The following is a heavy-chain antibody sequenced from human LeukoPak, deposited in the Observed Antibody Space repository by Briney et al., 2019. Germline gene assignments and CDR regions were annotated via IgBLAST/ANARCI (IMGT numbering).Heavy chain of an antibody. CDR2: IYYSGST. J-gene: IGHJ4*02. CDR3: ARDPSVVATAGGDY. Sequence: PSETLSLTCTVSGGSISSYYWSWIRQPPGKGLEWIGYIYYSGSTNYNPSLKSRVTISVDTSKNQFSLKLSSVTAADTAVYYCARDPSVVATAGGDYWGQGTLVTVSS. V-gene: IGHV4-59*12. D-gene: IGHD5-12*01. CDR1: GGSISSYY.